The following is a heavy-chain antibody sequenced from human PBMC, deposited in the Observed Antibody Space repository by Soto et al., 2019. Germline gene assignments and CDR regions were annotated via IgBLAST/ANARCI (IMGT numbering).Heavy chain of an antibody. CDR3: TTIFR. J-gene: IGHJ4*02. Sequence: EVQLVQSGGGLVKPGGSFRLSCAASGFTFSNSWMNWVRQAPGNGLEWVGRIKSKTNGGTTDYAGPVKGRFTVSRDDSKSTLYLQMNSLKTDDTAVYYCTTIFRWGQGTLVTVSS. CDR1: GFTFSNSW. V-gene: IGHV3-15*01. CDR2: IKSKTNGGTT.